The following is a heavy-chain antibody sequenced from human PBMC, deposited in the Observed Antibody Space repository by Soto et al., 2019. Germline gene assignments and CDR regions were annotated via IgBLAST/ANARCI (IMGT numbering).Heavy chain of an antibody. Sequence: SETLSLTCTVSGGSISSGGYYWSWIRQHPGKGLEWIGYIYYSGSTYYNPSLKSRVTISVDTSKNQFSLKLSSVTAADTAVYYCARDSPSDGAIAYWGQGTLVTVSS. CDR2: IYYSGST. J-gene: IGHJ4*02. CDR3: ARDSPSDGAIAY. V-gene: IGHV4-31*03. D-gene: IGHD4-17*01. CDR1: GGSISSGGYY.